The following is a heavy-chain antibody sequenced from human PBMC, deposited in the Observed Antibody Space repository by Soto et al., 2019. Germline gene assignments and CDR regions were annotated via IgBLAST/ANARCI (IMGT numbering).Heavy chain of an antibody. J-gene: IGHJ5*02. CDR3: PKAQPGVVSLDL. V-gene: IGHV3-9*01. D-gene: IGHD3-3*01. CDR1: GIVFADCA. CDR2: ISRDGSTL. Sequence: EVQLVESGGGSFQPGGSLRLSCAAAGIVFADCAMHWVRQAPGKGLEWVSGISRDGSTLGYADSVEGRFTISRANAKNSLYLQMASRRPDDTAWYYCPKAQPGVVSLDLWGKGTLVPVS.